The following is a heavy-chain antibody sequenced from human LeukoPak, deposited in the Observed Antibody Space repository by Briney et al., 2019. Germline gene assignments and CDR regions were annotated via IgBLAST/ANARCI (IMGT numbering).Heavy chain of an antibody. V-gene: IGHV3-23*01. CDR1: GFTFSSYA. Sequence: GGSLRLSCTASGFTFSSYAMSWVRQAPGKGLEWVSGISGSGISTYYADSVKGRFTISRDNSKNTLYLQMNSLRAEDTAVYYCAKDLRFAVYWGQGTLVTVSS. D-gene: IGHD3-3*01. CDR2: ISGSGIST. CDR3: AKDLRFAVY. J-gene: IGHJ4*02.